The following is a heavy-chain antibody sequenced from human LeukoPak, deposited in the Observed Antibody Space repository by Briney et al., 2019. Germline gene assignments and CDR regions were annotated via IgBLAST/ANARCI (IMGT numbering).Heavy chain of an antibody. CDR3: ARVSHCLGAICYPPGHTFDI. CDR1: GYSISSGFY. V-gene: IGHV4-38-2*02. J-gene: IGHJ3*02. D-gene: IGHD2-15*01. CDR2: VHHSGSV. Sequence: QSSETLSLTCSVSGYSISSGFYWAWIRQPPGKGLEWIGSVHHSGSVYYNPSLESRVRISVDTSKNQFSLKLTSVTAADTAVYSCARVSHCLGAICYPPGHTFDIWGQGALVTVSS.